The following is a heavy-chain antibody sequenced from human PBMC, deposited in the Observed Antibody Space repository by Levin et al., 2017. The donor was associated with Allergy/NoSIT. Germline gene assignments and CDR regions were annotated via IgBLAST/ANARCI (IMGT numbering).Heavy chain of an antibody. J-gene: IGHJ6*02. CDR2: ISSSGSTI. Sequence: GGSLRLSCAASGFTFSSYEMNWVRQAPGKGLEWVSYISSSGSTIYYADSVKGRSTISRDNAKNSLYLQMNSLRAEDTAVYYCAREESRYYGSGSYQPYYCYGMDVWGQGTTVNVSS. V-gene: IGHV3-48*03. D-gene: IGHD3-10*01. CDR1: GFTFSSYE. CDR3: AREESRYYGSGSYQPYYCYGMDV.